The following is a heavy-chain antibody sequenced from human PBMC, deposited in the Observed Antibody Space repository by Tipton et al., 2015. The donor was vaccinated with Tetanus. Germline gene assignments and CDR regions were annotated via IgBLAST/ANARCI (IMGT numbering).Heavy chain of an antibody. D-gene: IGHD6-25*01. V-gene: IGHV4-31*02. CDR2: IYHTGTT. J-gene: IGHJ6*02. CDR3: ARDSRLFYAMDV. CDR1: GDSISSGNYR. Sequence: LRLSCTVSGDSISSGNYRYNWIRKLPGKGLEWIGYIYHTGTTYYNPSFKSRVSISVDTSMSQFSLELNSVTAADTAVYYCARDSRLFYAMDVWGQGATVAVSS.